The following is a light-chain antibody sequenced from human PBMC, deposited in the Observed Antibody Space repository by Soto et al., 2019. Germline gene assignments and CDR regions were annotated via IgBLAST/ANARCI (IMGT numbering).Light chain of an antibody. J-gene: IGKJ1*01. Sequence: DIQITQSPSTLSASVGARVTMTCRASQSVSNWVAWYQQKPGKAPKLLIYDASTLESGVPSRFSGSGSGTEFTLSISSLQPDDYATYYCQQYTSYWTFGQGTKVDIK. CDR3: QQYTSYWT. CDR1: QSVSNW. V-gene: IGKV1-5*01. CDR2: DAS.